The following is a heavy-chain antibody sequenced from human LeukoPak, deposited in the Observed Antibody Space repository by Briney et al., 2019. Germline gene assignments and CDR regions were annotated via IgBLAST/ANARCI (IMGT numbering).Heavy chain of an antibody. J-gene: IGHJ4*02. CDR1: GGSFSANY. CDR3: VREGYSRSWFPDY. V-gene: IGHV4-34*01. Sequence: SETLSLICAVHGGSFSANYWSWILQPPRKGRQGSGEINHTGSTNYNSSLYNPSHKSRVTITAATSKNQFSLKVTSVTAADTAVYYCVREGYSRSWFPDYWGQGTLVTVSS. CDR2: INHTGST. D-gene: IGHD6-13*01.